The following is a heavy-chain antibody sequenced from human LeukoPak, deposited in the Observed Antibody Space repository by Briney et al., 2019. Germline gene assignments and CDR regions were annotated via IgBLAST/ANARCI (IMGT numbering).Heavy chain of an antibody. J-gene: IGHJ4*02. CDR3: ARGVYDFWSGYPPYYFDY. D-gene: IGHD3-3*01. CDR2: INPNSGNT. Sequence: ASVKVSCKASGYTFTGYYMHWVRQAPGQGLEWMGWINPNSGNTGYAQKFQGRVTITRNTSISTAYMELSSLRSEDTAVYYCARGVYDFWSGYPPYYFDYWGQGTLVTVSS. CDR1: GYTFTGYY. V-gene: IGHV1-8*03.